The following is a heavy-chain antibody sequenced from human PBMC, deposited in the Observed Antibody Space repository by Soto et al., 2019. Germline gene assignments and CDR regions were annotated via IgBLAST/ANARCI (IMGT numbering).Heavy chain of an antibody. CDR2: IYHSGST. Sequence: SETLSLTCTVSGGSISGYYWSWIRQPPGKGLEWIGYIYHSGSTYYNPSLKSRVTISVDRSKNQFSLKLSSVTAADTAVYYCARVSGSYYYAMDVWGQGTTVTVSS. CDR3: ARVSGSYYYAMDV. CDR1: GGSISGYY. D-gene: IGHD1-26*01. V-gene: IGHV4-59*12. J-gene: IGHJ6*02.